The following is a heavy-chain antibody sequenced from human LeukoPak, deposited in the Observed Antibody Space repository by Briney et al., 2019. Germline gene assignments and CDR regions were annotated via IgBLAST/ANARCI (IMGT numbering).Heavy chain of an antibody. Sequence: ASVKVSCKASGYTFTSYDINWERQATGQGLEWMGWMNPNSGNAGYAQKFQGRVTITRNTSISTAYMELSSLRSADTAVYYCARGTIVVVPAAPAGHAFDIWGQGTMVTVSS. CDR3: ARGTIVVVPAAPAGHAFDI. V-gene: IGHV1-8*03. CDR1: GYTFTSYD. D-gene: IGHD2-2*01. J-gene: IGHJ3*02. CDR2: MNPNSGNA.